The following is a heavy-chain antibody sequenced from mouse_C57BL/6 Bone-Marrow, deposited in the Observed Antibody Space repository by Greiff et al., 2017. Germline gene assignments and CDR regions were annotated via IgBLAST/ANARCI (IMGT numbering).Heavy chain of an antibody. J-gene: IGHJ4*01. Sequence: EVQLVESGPGLVKPSQSLSLTCSVTGYSITSGYYWNWIRQFPGNKLEWMGYISYDGSNNYNPSLKNRISITRDTSKNQFFLKLNSVTTEDTATYYCARADYWGQGTSVTVSS. CDR1: GYSITSGYY. CDR2: ISYDGSN. CDR3: ARADY. V-gene: IGHV3-6*01.